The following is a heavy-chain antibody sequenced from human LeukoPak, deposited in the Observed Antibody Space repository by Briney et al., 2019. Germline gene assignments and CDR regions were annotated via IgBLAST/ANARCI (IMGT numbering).Heavy chain of an antibody. V-gene: IGHV4-31*03. J-gene: IGHJ4*02. CDR1: GGSISSGGYS. Sequence: PSQTLSLTCTVFGGSISSGGYSWSWIRQHPGKGLEWIGYIYYSGSTYYNPSLKSRVTISVNTSKKQFSLKLSSVTAADTAVYYCAGHHPRNTVDFWGQGTLVTVSS. CDR2: IYYSGST. CDR3: AGHHPRNTVDF. D-gene: IGHD2/OR15-2a*01.